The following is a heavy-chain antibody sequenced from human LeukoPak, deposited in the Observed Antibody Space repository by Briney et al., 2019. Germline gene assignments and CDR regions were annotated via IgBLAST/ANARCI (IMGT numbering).Heavy chain of an antibody. CDR3: ANGIPPDFDY. J-gene: IGHJ4*02. D-gene: IGHD1-26*01. Sequence: ASVKVSCKASGYTFTNFGISWVRQAPGQGPEWMGWISAYNGNTNYAQKLQGRVTMTTDTSTSTAYMELRSLRSDDTAVYYCANGIPPDFDYWGQGTLVTVSS. CDR2: ISAYNGNT. CDR1: GYTFTNFG. V-gene: IGHV1-18*01.